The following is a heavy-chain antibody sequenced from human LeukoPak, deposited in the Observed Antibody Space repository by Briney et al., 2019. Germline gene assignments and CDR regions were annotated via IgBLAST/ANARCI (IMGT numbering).Heavy chain of an antibody. CDR2: IYPGDSDT. CDR1: GYSFTSYW. J-gene: IGHJ4*02. Sequence: GESLKISCKGSGYSFTSYWIGWVRQMPGKGLEWMGIIYPGDSDTGYSPSFQGQVTISADKSISTAYLQWSSLKASDTAMYYCARPSSTSLIYFDYWGQGTLVTVSS. V-gene: IGHV5-51*01. D-gene: IGHD2-2*01. CDR3: ARPSSTSLIYFDY.